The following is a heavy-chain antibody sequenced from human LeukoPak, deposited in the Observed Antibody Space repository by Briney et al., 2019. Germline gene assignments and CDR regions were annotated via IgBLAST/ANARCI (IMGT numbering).Heavy chain of an antibody. J-gene: IGHJ5*02. CDR3: ARGIPKLYYDFWSDYNAPNWFDP. Sequence: SETLSLTCTVSGGSISSYYWSWIRQPPGKGLEWIGYIYYSGSTNYNPSLKSRVTISVDTSKNQFSLKLSSVTAADTAVYYCARGIPKLYYDFWSDYNAPNWFDPWGQGTLVTVSS. CDR1: GGSISSYY. D-gene: IGHD3-3*01. V-gene: IGHV4-59*01. CDR2: IYYSGST.